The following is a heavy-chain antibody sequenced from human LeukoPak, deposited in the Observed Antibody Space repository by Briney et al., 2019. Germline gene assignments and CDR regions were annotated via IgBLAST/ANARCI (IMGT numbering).Heavy chain of an antibody. CDR1: GLTFSNFP. CDR3: ATQSITLVVVISPFDY. D-gene: IGHD3-22*01. Sequence: GGSLRLSCAASGLTFSNFPMRWVRQAPGKGLEWVALIQDDGATTNYVDSVRGRFTISRGNSKSTVYLQMNSLKPDDTAVYYCATQSITLVVVISPFDYWGQGTLVTVSS. J-gene: IGHJ4*02. V-gene: IGHV3-30*02. CDR2: IQDDGATT.